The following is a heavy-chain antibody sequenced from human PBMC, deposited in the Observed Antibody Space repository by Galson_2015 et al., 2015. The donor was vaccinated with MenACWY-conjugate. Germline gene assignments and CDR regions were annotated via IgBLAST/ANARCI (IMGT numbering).Heavy chain of an antibody. CDR3: VRAEGWLRSAFDL. J-gene: IGHJ3*01. V-gene: IGHV3-30*10. CDR2: VSYDASSR. Sequence: PRLSCAASGFRFSSYTFYWVRQSPGKGLEWVAVVSYDASSRYYRDSVQGRFTISRDNSKNTVSLEMSSLGPEDSAVYYCVRAEGWLRSAFDLWGQGTMVTVSS. CDR1: GFRFSSYT. D-gene: IGHD5-12*01.